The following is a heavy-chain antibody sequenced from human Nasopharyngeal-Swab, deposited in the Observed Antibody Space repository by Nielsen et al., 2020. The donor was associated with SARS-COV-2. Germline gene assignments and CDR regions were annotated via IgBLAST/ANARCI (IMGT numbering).Heavy chain of an antibody. D-gene: IGHD3-16*01. V-gene: IGHV3-15*01. CDR1: GFTFSNAW. J-gene: IGHJ4*02. Sequence: GGSLRLSCAASGFTFSNAWMSWVRQATGKGLEWVGRIKSKTDGGTTDYAAPVKGRFTISRDDSKNTLYLQMNSLKTEDTAVYYCTKVFQSFLLGGRDYWGQGTLVTVSS. CDR2: IKSKTDGGTT. CDR3: TKVFQSFLLGGRDY.